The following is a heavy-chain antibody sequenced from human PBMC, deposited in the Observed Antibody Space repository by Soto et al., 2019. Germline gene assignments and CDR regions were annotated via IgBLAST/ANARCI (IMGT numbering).Heavy chain of an antibody. CDR3: AKIPSITWYYGVDV. D-gene: IGHD3-3*02. J-gene: IGHJ6*02. V-gene: IGHV3-30*18. CDR2: ISYDGSDK. CDR1: GFTFGAFG. Sequence: QVQLVESGGGVVQPGTSLRLSCAASGFTFGAFGMHWVRQAPGKGLEWLAVISYDGSDKSYEDSVKGRFTISRDNSENTLYLQMRSLRAEYTAVYYCAKIPSITWYYGVDVWGQGTTVIVSS.